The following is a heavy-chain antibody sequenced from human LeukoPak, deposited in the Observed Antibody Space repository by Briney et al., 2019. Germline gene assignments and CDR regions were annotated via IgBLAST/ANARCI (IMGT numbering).Heavy chain of an antibody. J-gene: IGHJ4*02. D-gene: IGHD6-19*01. CDR2: ISYDGSNK. CDR1: GFTFSSYG. CDR3: ARDDIAVAEPTYYFDY. V-gene: IGHV3-30*03. Sequence: GGSLRLSCAASGFTFSSYGMHWVRQAPGKGLEWVAVISYDGSNKYYADSVKGRFTISRDNSKNTLYLQMNSLRAEDTAVYYCARDDIAVAEPTYYFDYWGQGTLVTVSS.